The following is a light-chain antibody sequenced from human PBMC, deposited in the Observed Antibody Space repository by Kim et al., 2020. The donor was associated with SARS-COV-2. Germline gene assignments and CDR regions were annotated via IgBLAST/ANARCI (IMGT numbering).Light chain of an antibody. CDR3: ASHTTDNTWV. CDR2: DVD. V-gene: IGLV2-14*03. CDR1: NADIGAFDY. Sequence: GRSLTLSCTGTNADIGAFDYVSWYQQLPDKVPKLIIYDVDKRPSGISVRFSGSKSGNTASLTVSGLQPEDEADYYCASHTTDNTWVFGGGTKVTVL. J-gene: IGLJ3*02.